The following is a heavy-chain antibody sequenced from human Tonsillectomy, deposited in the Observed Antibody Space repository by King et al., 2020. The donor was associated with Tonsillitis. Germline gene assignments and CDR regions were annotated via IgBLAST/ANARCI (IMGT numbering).Heavy chain of an antibody. D-gene: IGHD3-10*01. V-gene: IGHV4-61*01. CDR2: IYYSGST. CDR3: ARANYYYGSGSYYNRYFQH. Sequence: QLQESGPGLVKPSETLSLTCTVSGGSVSSGSHYWSWIRQPPGKGLEWIGYIYYSGSTNYNPSLKSRVTISVDTSKNQFSLKLSSVTAADTAVYYCARANYYYGSGSYYNRYFQHWGQGTLVTVSS. CDR1: GGSVSSGSHY. J-gene: IGHJ1*01.